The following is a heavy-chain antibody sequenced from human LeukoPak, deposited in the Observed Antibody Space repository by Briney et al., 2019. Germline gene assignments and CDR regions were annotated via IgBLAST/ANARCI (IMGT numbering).Heavy chain of an antibody. V-gene: IGHV3-30*18. D-gene: IGHD2-2*01. CDR2: ISYDGSNK. Sequence: GGSLRLSCAASGFTFGSYGMHWVRQAPGKGLEWVAVISYDGSNKYYADSVKGRFTISRDNSKNTLYLQMNSLRAEDTAVYYCAKAQLDCSSTSCYGVREWLVIDYWGQGTLVTVSS. CDR3: AKAQLDCSSTSCYGVREWLVIDY. J-gene: IGHJ4*02. CDR1: GFTFGSYG.